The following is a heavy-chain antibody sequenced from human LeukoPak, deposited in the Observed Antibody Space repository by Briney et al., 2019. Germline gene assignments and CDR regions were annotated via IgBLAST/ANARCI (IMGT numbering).Heavy chain of an antibody. CDR2: TYYRSKWYN. CDR3: ARAGYYGSGSFQQHYYYYGMDV. CDR1: GDSVSSSSAA. J-gene: IGHJ6*02. Sequence: SQTLSLTCAISGDSVSSSSAAWNWIRQSPSRGLEWLGRTYYRSKWYNDYAVSVKSRITINPDTSKNQFSLQLNSVTPEDTAVYYCARAGYYGSGSFQQHYYYYGMDVWGQGTTVTVSS. V-gene: IGHV6-1*01. D-gene: IGHD3-10*01.